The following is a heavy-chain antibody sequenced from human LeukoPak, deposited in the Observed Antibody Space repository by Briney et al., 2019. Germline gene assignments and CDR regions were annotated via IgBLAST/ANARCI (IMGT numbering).Heavy chain of an antibody. V-gene: IGHV4-59*01. CDR1: GGSISSYY. D-gene: IGHD6-19*01. CDR2: IYYSGST. CDR3: ARQHVAALSPFDY. Sequence: SETLSLTCAVSGGSISSYYWSWIRQPPGKGLEWIGYIYYSGSTNYNPSLKSRVTISVDTSKNQFSLKLSSVTAADTAVYYCARQHVAALSPFDYWGQGTLVTVSS. J-gene: IGHJ4*02.